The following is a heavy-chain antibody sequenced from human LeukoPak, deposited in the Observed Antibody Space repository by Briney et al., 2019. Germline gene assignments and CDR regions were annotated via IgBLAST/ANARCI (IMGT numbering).Heavy chain of an antibody. V-gene: IGHV4-4*07. CDR2: MYPSGST. J-gene: IGHJ2*01. CDR1: GGSISSNY. Sequence: SETLSLTCTVSGGSISSNYWNWIRQPAGKGLEWIGRMYPSGSTNYNPSLNSRVTMSVDTSKNRFSLKLSSVTAADSAVYYCARDRGGYNWYFDLWGRGTLVTVSS. CDR3: ARDRGGYNWYFDL. D-gene: IGHD5-12*01.